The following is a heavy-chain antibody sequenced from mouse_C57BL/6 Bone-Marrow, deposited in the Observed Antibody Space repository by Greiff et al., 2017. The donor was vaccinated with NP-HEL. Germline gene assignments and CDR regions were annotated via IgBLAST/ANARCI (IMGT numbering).Heavy chain of an antibody. CDR2: IDPSDSYT. D-gene: IGHD1-1*01. J-gene: IGHJ4*01. Sequence: QVQLQQPGAELVMPGASVKLSCKASGYTFTSYWMHWVKQRPGQGLEWIGEIDPSDSYTNYNQKFKGKSTLTVDKSSSTADMQLSSLTSEDSAVYYCARWIYYYGSSHGAMDYWGQGTSVTVSS. CDR3: ARWIYYYGSSHGAMDY. CDR1: GYTFTSYW. V-gene: IGHV1-69*01.